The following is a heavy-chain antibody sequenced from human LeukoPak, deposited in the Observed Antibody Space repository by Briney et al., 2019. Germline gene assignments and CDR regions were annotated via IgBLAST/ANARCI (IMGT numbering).Heavy chain of an antibody. V-gene: IGHV4-34*01. Sequence: PSETLSLTCTVSGGSISSYYWSWIRQPPGKGLEWIGEINHSGSTNYNPSLKSRVTISVDTSKNQFSLKLSSVTAADTAVYYCARVTGGYYYGRTNYYYYYYMDVWGKGTTVTVSS. CDR2: INHSGST. CDR1: GGSISSYY. J-gene: IGHJ6*03. D-gene: IGHD3-22*01. CDR3: ARVTGGYYYGRTNYYYYYYMDV.